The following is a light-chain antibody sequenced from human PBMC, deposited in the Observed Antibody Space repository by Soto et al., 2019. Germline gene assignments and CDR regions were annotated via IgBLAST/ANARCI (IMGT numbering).Light chain of an antibody. CDR1: QNINNY. V-gene: IGKV1-33*01. CDR3: QQYENLPT. J-gene: IGKJ5*01. CDR2: DAS. Sequence: DIQMTQSPSSLSASVGDRVTITCQASQNINNYLNWYQQKRGRAHKLLIYDASNSEAGVPSRFRGSGSGTDFTFTISRLQPEDIATYYCQQYENLPTFGQGTRLEIK.